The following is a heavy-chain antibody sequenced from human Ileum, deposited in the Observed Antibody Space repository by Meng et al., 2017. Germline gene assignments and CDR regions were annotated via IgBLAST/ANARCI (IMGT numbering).Heavy chain of an antibody. Sequence: QVQLQQSGSGLVKPAQPLSPPCAVSWGSVSSNIAAWNWIRQSPLRGLEWLGRTYYRSKWYSEYAVSVKSRISITPDTSKNQFSLQMNSVTPEDTAVYYCASGSGSLDYWGPGTLVTVSS. J-gene: IGHJ4*02. D-gene: IGHD3-3*01. CDR1: WGSVSSNIAA. CDR2: TYYRSKWYS. V-gene: IGHV6-1*01. CDR3: ASGSGSLDY.